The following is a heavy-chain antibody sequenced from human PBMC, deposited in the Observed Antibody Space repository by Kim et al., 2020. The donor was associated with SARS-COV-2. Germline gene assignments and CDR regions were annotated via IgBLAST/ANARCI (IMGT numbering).Heavy chain of an antibody. J-gene: IGHJ4*02. CDR1: GFTFSSYG. CDR3: AKDSIYDSSGYYYSSYFDY. CDR2: IWYDGSNK. Sequence: GGSLRLSCAASGFTFSSYGMHWVRQAPGKGLEWVAVIWYDGSNKYYADSVKGRFTISRDNSKNTLYLQMNSLRAEDTAVYYCAKDSIYDSSGYYYSSYFDYWGQGTLVTVSS. D-gene: IGHD3-22*01. V-gene: IGHV3-33*06.